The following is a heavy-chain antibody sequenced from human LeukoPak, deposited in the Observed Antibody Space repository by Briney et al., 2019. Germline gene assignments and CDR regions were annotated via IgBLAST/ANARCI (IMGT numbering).Heavy chain of an antibody. Sequence: SETLSLTCAVYGGSFSGYYWSRIPPPPGKGLEGIGEINHSGSTNYNPPLKSRVTISVDTSKNQFSLKLSSVTAADTAVYYCARLFLWFGERNYGMDVWGQGTTVTVSS. CDR2: INHSGST. V-gene: IGHV4-34*01. D-gene: IGHD3-10*01. CDR1: GGSFSGYY. J-gene: IGHJ6*02. CDR3: ARLFLWFGERNYGMDV.